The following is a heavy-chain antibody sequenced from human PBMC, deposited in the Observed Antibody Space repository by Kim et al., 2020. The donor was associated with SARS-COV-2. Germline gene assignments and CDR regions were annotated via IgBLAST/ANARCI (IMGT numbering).Heavy chain of an antibody. J-gene: IGHJ4*02. V-gene: IGHV3-33*01. CDR2: IWYDGSNK. D-gene: IGHD2-15*01. Sequence: GGSLRLSCAASGFTFSSYGMHWVRQAPGKGLEWVAVIWYDGSNKYYADSVKGRFTISRDNSKNTLYLQMNSLRAEDTAVYYCARDKDYCSGGSSYSFDYWGQGTLVTVSS. CDR1: GFTFSSYG. CDR3: ARDKDYCSGGSSYSFDY.